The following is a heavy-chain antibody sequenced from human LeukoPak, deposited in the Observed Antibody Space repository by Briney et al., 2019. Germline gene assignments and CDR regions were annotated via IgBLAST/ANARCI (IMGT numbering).Heavy chain of an antibody. CDR1: GGSISSYY. D-gene: IGHD1/OR15-1a*01. J-gene: IGHJ4*02. Sequence: PSETLYLTCTVSGGSISSYYWSWIRQPAGKGLEWIGRIYTSGGTNYNPSLKSRVTMSVDTSKNQFPLKLSSVTAADTAVYYCARVGGTRLMTPNDYWGQGTLVTVSS. CDR3: ARVGGTRLMTPNDY. CDR2: IYTSGGT. V-gene: IGHV4-4*07.